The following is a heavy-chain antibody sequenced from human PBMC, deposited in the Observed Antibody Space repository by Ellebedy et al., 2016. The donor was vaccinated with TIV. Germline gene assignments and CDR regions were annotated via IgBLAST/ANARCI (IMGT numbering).Heavy chain of an antibody. Sequence: GESLKISXAASGFTFSSYAMSWVRQAPGKGLEWVSAISGSGGSTYYADSVKGRFTISRDNSKNTLYLQMNSLRAEDTAVYYCARSRALRFLEWSKNWFDPWGQGTLVTVSS. D-gene: IGHD3-3*01. CDR3: ARSRALRFLEWSKNWFDP. J-gene: IGHJ5*02. CDR2: ISGSGGST. V-gene: IGHV3-23*01. CDR1: GFTFSSYA.